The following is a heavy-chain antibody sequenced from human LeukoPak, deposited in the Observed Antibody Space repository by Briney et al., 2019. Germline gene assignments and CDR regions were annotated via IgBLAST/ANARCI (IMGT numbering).Heavy chain of an antibody. CDR3: VFEGY. CDR2: ISSSSNYI. V-gene: IGHV3-21*01. J-gene: IGHJ4*02. CDR1: GFTFGFYE. Sequence: GGSLRLSCATSGFTFGFYEMNWVRQAPGKGLEWVSSISSSSNYIYYADSLKGRFTISRDNAKNSLYLQMNSLRAEDAAVYYCVFEGYWGQGTLVTVSS. D-gene: IGHD3-16*01.